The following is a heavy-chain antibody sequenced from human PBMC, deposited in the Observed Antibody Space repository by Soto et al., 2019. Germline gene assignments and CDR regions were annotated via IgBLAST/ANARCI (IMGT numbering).Heavy chain of an antibody. CDR2: IYYSGST. CDR1: GGSISSSSYY. Sequence: GSLRLSCTVSGGSISSSSYYWGWIRQPPGKGLEWIGSIYYSGSTYYNPSLKSRVTISVDTSKNQFSLKLSSVTAADTAVYYCARQYIGAADIVVVPAAKGPFDYWGQGTLVTVSS. D-gene: IGHD2-2*01. CDR3: ARQYIGAADIVVVPAAKGPFDY. J-gene: IGHJ4*02. V-gene: IGHV4-39*01.